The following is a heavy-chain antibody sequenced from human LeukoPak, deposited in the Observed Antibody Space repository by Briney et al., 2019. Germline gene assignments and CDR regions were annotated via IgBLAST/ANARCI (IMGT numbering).Heavy chain of an antibody. CDR1: GYTFSNYG. CDR2: ISGSSDNT. J-gene: IGHJ4*02. V-gene: IGHV1-18*04. Sequence: ASLKVSCKPSGYTFSNYGTSWVRHAPGQGLEWMGWISGSSDNTNYAQKVQGRVTMTTDTSTSTAYMELRSLRSDDTAVYYCARGGWTITDYDYWGQGTLVTVSS. CDR3: ARGGWTITDYDY. D-gene: IGHD1-20*01.